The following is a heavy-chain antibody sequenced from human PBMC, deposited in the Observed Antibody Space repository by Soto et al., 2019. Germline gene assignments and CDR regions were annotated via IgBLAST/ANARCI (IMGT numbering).Heavy chain of an antibody. CDR3: ARSWSGSTSGRVDV. J-gene: IGHJ6*02. D-gene: IGHD3-3*01. CDR1: GFTFDDHV. V-gene: IGHV3-9*01. CDR2: ISWDGYSI. Sequence: GGSPRLSCVASGFTFDDHVMHWVRQLPGKGLEWVGHISWDGYSIGYGGSVRGRFTISRDNAKNTHYLQMNSLRPEDTALYYCARSWSGSTSGRVDVWGQGTTVTVSS.